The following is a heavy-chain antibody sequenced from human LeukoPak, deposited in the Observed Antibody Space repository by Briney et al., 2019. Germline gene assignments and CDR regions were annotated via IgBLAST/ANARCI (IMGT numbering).Heavy chain of an antibody. V-gene: IGHV1-46*01. CDR2: INPSGGST. CDR1: GYTFTTYY. J-gene: IGHJ4*02. D-gene: IGHD6-13*01. Sequence: VASVKVSCKASGYTFTTYYAHWVRQAPGQGLEWMGIINPSGGSTRYAQKFQGRVTLTRDTSTSTAYMELSSLTSDDTAVYYCARDSPILSEGYSSSWYDYWGRGTLVTVSS. CDR3: ARDSPILSEGYSSSWYDY.